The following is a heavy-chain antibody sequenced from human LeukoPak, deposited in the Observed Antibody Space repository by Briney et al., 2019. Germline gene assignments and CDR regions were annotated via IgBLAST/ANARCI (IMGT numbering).Heavy chain of an antibody. CDR3: AKPIVATIRPSDY. CDR1: GFTFSSYG. CDR2: ISYDGSNK. J-gene: IGHJ4*02. D-gene: IGHD5-12*01. V-gene: IGHV3-30*18. Sequence: GRSLRLSCAASGFTFSSYGMHWVRQAPGKGLEWVAVISYDGSNKYYADSVKGRFTISRDNSKNTLYLQMNSLRAEDTAVYYCAKPIVATIRPSDYWGQGTLVTVSS.